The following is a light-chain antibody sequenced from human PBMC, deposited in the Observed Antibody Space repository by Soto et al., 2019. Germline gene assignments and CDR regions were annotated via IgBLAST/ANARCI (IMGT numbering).Light chain of an antibody. CDR1: QSVSSN. V-gene: IGKV3-15*01. Sequence: EIVMTQSPATLSVSPGERATLSCRASQSVSSNLAWYQQKPGQAPRLLIYGASTRATGIPARFSGSGSGTEFTLTISSLQSEDFAVYYCQQYNQWPGTFGPGTKVDI. CDR2: GAS. J-gene: IGKJ3*01. CDR3: QQYNQWPGT.